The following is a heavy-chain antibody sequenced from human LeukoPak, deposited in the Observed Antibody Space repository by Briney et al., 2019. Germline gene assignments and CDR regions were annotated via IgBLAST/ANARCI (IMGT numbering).Heavy chain of an antibody. J-gene: IGHJ2*01. V-gene: IGHV4-31*03. CDR3: ARDSPVSALNDGVVIHWYFDL. Sequence: SETLSLTCTVSGGSISSGGYYWSWIRQHPGKGLEWIGYIYYSGSTYYNPSLKSRVTISVDTSKNQFCLKLSSVTAADTAVYYCARDSPVSALNDGVVIHWYFDLWGRGTLVTVSS. CDR2: IYYSGST. CDR1: GGSISSGGYY. D-gene: IGHD3-3*01.